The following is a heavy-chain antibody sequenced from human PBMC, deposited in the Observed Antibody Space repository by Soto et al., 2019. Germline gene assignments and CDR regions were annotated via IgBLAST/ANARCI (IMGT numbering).Heavy chain of an antibody. Sequence: HSQTLSLTCAISGDSVSSNTASWNWIRQSPSRGLEWLGRTYFRSKWYNDYAVSVKSRIIINPDTSNNQFSLQLNSVTPEDTAVYFCAKGDNLGPKTGYAFGPWGQGIMVTVSS. CDR1: GDSVSSNTAS. V-gene: IGHV6-1*01. D-gene: IGHD5-12*01. CDR2: TYFRSKWYN. J-gene: IGHJ5*02. CDR3: AKGDNLGPKTGYAFGP.